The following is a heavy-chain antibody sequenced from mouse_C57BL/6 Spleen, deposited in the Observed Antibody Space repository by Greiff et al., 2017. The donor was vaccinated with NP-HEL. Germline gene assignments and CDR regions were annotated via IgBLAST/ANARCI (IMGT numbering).Heavy chain of an antibody. Sequence: QVQLQQPGAELVRPGPSVKLSCKASGYTFTSYWMHWVKQRPGQGLEWIGVIDPSDSYTNYNQKFKGKATLTVDTSSSTAYMQLSSLTSEDSAVYYCARQLRLDYFDYWGQGTTLTVSS. CDR2: IDPSDSYT. J-gene: IGHJ2*01. V-gene: IGHV1-59*01. D-gene: IGHD3-2*02. CDR3: ARQLRLDYFDY. CDR1: GYTFTSYW.